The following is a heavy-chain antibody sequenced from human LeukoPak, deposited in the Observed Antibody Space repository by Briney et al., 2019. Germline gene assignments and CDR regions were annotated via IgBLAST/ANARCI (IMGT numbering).Heavy chain of an antibody. V-gene: IGHV1-8*01. D-gene: IGHD3-3*01. CDR3: ARGDTIFGVVIDPIPFDY. J-gene: IGHJ4*02. Sequence: ASVKVSCKASGFTFTSYDINWVRQAPGQGLEWMGWMNPNSGNTGYAQKFQGRVTMTRNTSISTAYMELSSLRSEDTAVYYCARGDTIFGVVIDPIPFDYWGQGTLVTVSS. CDR1: GFTFTSYD. CDR2: MNPNSGNT.